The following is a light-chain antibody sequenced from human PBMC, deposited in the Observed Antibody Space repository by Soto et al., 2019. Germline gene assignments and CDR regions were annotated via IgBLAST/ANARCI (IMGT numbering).Light chain of an antibody. CDR2: SAS. J-gene: IGKJ2*01. CDR3: QQYGSSSYT. Sequence: EIVLTQSPGTLSLSPGERATLSCRASQSVSSSYLGWYQQKPGQAPRHLIYSASSRATGIPDMFSGSGSGTDFTLTISRLEPEDFAVYYCQQYGSSSYTFGQGTKLEIK. V-gene: IGKV3-20*01. CDR1: QSVSSSY.